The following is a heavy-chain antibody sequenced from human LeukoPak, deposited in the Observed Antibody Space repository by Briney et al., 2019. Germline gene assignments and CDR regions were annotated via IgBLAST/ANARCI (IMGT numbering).Heavy chain of an antibody. CDR1: GFTFSSHS. CDR2: ISSSSSYI. D-gene: IGHD3-3*01. J-gene: IGHJ5*02. V-gene: IGHV3-21*01. Sequence: PGGSLRLSCAASGFTFSSHSMNWVRQAPGKGLEWVSSISSSSSYIYYADSVKGRFTISRDNAKNSLYLQMNSLRAEDTAVYYCARGLNDFWSGYAYWFDPWGQGTLVTVSS. CDR3: ARGLNDFWSGYAYWFDP.